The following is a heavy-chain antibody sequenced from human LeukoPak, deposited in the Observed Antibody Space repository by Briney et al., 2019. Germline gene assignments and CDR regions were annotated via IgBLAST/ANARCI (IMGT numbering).Heavy chain of an antibody. J-gene: IGHJ5*02. CDR2: INHSGST. CDR1: GGSFSGYY. Sequence: SETLSLTCAVYGGSFSGYYWSWIRQPPGKGLEWIGEINHSGSTNYNPSLKSRVTISVDTSKNQFSLKLSSVTAADTAVYYCARDRYYYDSSGYYPAEPFDPWGQGTLVTVSS. D-gene: IGHD3-22*01. V-gene: IGHV4-34*01. CDR3: ARDRYYYDSSGYYPAEPFDP.